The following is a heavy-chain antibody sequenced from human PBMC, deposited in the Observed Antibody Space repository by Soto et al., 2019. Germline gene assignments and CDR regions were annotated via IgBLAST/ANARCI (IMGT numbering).Heavy chain of an antibody. J-gene: IGHJ6*04. CDR3: ASDRGVAPPVAGNTHYYYGMDV. CDR2: ISAFNGNT. CDR1: GYSFTNYG. Sequence: QDQLVQSGAEVKKPGASVTVSCKASGYSFTNYGVTWVRQAPGQGLEWMGWISAFNGNTHYAQNLQGRVTMTTDAATSTAYMELRSLRSDDTAVYYCASDRGVAPPVAGNTHYYYGMDVWGKGTTVTVSS. D-gene: IGHD6-19*01. V-gene: IGHV1-18*01.